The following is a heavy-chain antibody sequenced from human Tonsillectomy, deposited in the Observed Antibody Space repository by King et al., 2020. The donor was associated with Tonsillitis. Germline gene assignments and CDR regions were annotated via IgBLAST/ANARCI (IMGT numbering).Heavy chain of an antibody. D-gene: IGHD1-26*01. J-gene: IGHJ2*01. V-gene: IGHV3-30*18. CDR1: GFTFSSYG. Sequence: VQLVESGGGVVQPGRSLRLSCAASGFTFSSYGMHWVRQAPGKGLEWVAVISYDGINKYYADSVKGRFTISRDDSKNTLYLQMNTLRADDTAVYYCAKDRVVGATIYWYFHLWGRGTLVTVSS. CDR2: ISYDGINK. CDR3: AKDRVVGATIYWYFHL.